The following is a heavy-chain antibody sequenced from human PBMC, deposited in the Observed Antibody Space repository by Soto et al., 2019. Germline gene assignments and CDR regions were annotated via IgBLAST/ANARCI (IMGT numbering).Heavy chain of an antibody. D-gene: IGHD6-19*01. Sequence: QVLLQESSPELVQPSGTLSLSCAVSGVSISSNYYWGWVRQSPGKGLEWLGDISHIGSVNYSPSLISRVTISMDRSENQFSLKLNSVTAADTAVYHCVRSFGWYAIDYWGQGTLVIVSS. CDR3: VRSFGWYAIDY. J-gene: IGHJ4*02. CDR2: ISHIGSV. CDR1: GVSISSNYY. V-gene: IGHV4-4*02.